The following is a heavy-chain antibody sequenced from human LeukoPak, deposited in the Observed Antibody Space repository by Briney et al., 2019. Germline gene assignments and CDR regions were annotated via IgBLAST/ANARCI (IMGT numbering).Heavy chain of an antibody. D-gene: IGHD1-26*01. CDR1: IDSFTNYN. Sequence: SETLSLTCAVYIDSFTNYNWNWIRPTPGGVEEMSCEVNDSGGPNINPSLRGRVILSLDTSKNQFSLKLISVAAADTAVYYCARGQGATVPQVGKNWFDPWGEGTRVGVCS. J-gene: IGHJ5*02. CDR2: VNDSGGP. V-gene: IGHV4-34*01. CDR3: ARGQGATVPQVGKNWFDP.